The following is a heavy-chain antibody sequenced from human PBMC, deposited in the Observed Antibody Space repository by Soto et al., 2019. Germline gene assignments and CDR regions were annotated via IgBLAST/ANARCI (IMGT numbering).Heavy chain of an antibody. CDR2: IGPESGST. V-gene: IGHV1-2*02. J-gene: IGHJ4*02. CDR3: GRGRSGQIVVFY. D-gene: IGHD5-12*01. CDR1: GYTFTGHY. Sequence: ASVKVSCKASGYTFTGHYIHWLRQAPEQGPEWMGEIGPESGSTRYAQKFQGRVTMTMDMSITTVYMELSNLSPDDTAVYYCGRGRSGQIVVFYWAQGTPVTVSS.